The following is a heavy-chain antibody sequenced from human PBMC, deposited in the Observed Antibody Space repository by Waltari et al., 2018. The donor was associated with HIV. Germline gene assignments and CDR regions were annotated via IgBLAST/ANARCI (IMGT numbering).Heavy chain of an antibody. Sequence: QLQLQESGPGLVKPSETLSITCTVSGASISSSSYYWGWIRQPPGKGLEWIGSMYYSGSTYYNPSLKSRVSISVATSKNQFSLKLSSVTAADTAVYYCARHRGESVSDAFDMWGQGTMVTVSS. CDR3: ARHRGESVSDAFDM. D-gene: IGHD2-8*01. J-gene: IGHJ3*02. CDR1: GASISSSSYY. CDR2: MYYSGST. V-gene: IGHV4-39*01.